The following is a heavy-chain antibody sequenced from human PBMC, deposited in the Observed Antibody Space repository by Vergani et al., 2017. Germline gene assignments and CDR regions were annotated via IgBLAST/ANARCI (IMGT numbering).Heavy chain of an antibody. D-gene: IGHD1-7*01. CDR1: GFTFSSYG. Sequence: QVQLVESGGGVVQPGRSLRLSCAASGFTFSSYGMHWVRQAPGKGLEWVAVIWYDGSNKYYADSVKGRFTITRDNSKNTLYLQMNSLRAKDTAVYYCARDFSRGLELRYNWFDPWGQGTLVTVSS. CDR2: IWYDGSNK. J-gene: IGHJ5*02. V-gene: IGHV3-33*01. CDR3: ARDFSRGLELRYNWFDP.